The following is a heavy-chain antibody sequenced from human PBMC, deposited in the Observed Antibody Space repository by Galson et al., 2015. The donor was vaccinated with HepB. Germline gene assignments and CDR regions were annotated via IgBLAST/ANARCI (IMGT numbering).Heavy chain of an antibody. CDR1: GFTFSSYA. CDR2: ISDSGDYT. Sequence: SLRLSCAASGFTFSSYAINWVRQAPGKGLEWVSAISDSGDYTYYADSVKRRFTISRDNSKNTLFLQMNSLRVEDTALYYCVKAGRGSGKQTAFDYWGQGTLVTVSS. J-gene: IGHJ4*02. V-gene: IGHV3-23*01. D-gene: IGHD1-26*01. CDR3: VKAGRGSGKQTAFDY.